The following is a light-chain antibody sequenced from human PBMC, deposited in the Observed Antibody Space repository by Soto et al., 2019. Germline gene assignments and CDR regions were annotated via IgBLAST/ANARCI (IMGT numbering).Light chain of an antibody. Sequence: IESTQSPGTLSLYPGERATLSCRASQSVSTSQLAWYQQKPGQAPRLLIFGASSRATGIPDRFRGSGSGTDFTLTISRLEPEDFAVYYCQQYNNGPSITFAQGTRLEIK. CDR3: QQYNNGPSIT. J-gene: IGKJ5*01. CDR1: QSVSTSQ. V-gene: IGKV3-20*01. CDR2: GAS.